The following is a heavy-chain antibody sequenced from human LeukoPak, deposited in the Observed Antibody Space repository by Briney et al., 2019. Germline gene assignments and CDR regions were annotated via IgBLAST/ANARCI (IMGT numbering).Heavy chain of an antibody. CDR2: IYYSGST. Sequence: PSETLSLTCTVSGGSISSFYWSWIRQPPGKGLEWIGYIYYSGSTNYNPSLKSRVTISVDTSKTQFSLKLSSVTAADTAVYYCAREAMTHWFDPWGQGTLVTVSS. J-gene: IGHJ5*02. CDR3: AREAMTHWFDP. CDR1: GGSISSFY. V-gene: IGHV4-59*12.